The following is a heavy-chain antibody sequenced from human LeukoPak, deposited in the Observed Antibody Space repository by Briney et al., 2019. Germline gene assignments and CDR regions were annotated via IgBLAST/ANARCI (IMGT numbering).Heavy chain of an antibody. CDR2: INHSGSA. CDR1: GGSFSGYY. V-gene: IGHV4-34*01. J-gene: IGHJ5*02. Sequence: SETLSLTCAVCGGSFSGYYWSWIRQPPGKGLEWIGEINHSGSANYNPSLKSRVTISVDTSKNQFSLKLSSVTAADTAVYYCARGTCSSTSCYDNWFDPWGEGTLVTVSS. CDR3: ARGTCSSTSCYDNWFDP. D-gene: IGHD2-2*01.